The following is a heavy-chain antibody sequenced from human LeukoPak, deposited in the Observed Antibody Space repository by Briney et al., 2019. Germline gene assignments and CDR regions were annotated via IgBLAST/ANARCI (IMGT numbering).Heavy chain of an antibody. CDR1: GYTFTSYD. J-gene: IGHJ4*02. V-gene: IGHV1-2*02. D-gene: IGHD4-17*01. CDR3: AREVHYGDYVGVCHY. CDR2: INPNSGGT. Sequence: ASVKVSCKASGYTFTSYDINWVRQAPGQGLEWMGWINPNSGGTNYAQKFQGRVTMTRDTSISTAYMELSRLRSDDTAVYYCAREVHYGDYVGVCHYWGQGTLVTVSS.